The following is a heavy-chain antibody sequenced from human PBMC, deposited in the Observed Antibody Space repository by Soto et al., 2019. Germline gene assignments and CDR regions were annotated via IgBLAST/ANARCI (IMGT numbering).Heavy chain of an antibody. Sequence: PSETLSLTCTVSGGSISSSSYYWGWIRQPPGKGLEWIGSIYYSGSTYYNPSLKSRVTISGDTSRNQFSLKLSSVTAADTAVYYCVRRGLLGAAGTTLTFDSWGQGTPVTVSS. J-gene: IGHJ4*02. CDR2: IYYSGST. CDR3: VRRGLLGAAGTTLTFDS. CDR1: GGSISSSSYY. D-gene: IGHD1-1*01. V-gene: IGHV4-39*01.